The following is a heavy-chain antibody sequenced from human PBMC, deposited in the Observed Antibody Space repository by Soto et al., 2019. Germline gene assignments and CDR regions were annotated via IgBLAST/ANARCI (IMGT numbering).Heavy chain of an antibody. CDR1: GFTFSSYA. CDR2: ISYDGSNK. J-gene: IGHJ3*02. CDR3: ARSRSWRDAFDI. V-gene: IGHV3-30-3*01. D-gene: IGHD6-13*01. Sequence: GGSLRLSCVASGFTFSSYAMHWVRQAPGKGLEWVAVISYDGSNKYYADSVKGRFTISRDNSKNTLYLQMNSLRAEDTAVYYCARSRSWRDAFDIWGQGTMVTVSS.